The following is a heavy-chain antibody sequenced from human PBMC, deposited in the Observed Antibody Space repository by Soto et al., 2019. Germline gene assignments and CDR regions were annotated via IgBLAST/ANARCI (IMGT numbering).Heavy chain of an antibody. CDR3: ARGVLYYYDSSQGFDY. CDR2: IYYSGST. CDR1: GGSISSYY. V-gene: IGHV4-59*01. D-gene: IGHD3-22*01. J-gene: IGHJ4*02. Sequence: SETLSLTCTVSGGSISSYYWSWIRQPPGKGLEWIGYIYYSGSTNYNPSLKSRVTISVDTSKNQFSLKLSSVTAADTAVYYCARGVLYYYDSSQGFDYWGQGTLVTVSS.